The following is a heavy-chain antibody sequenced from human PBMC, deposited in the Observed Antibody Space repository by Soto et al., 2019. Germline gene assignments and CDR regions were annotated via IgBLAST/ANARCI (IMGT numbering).Heavy chain of an antibody. CDR2: ISGSGGST. V-gene: IGHV3-23*01. CDR3: AKALEGFIAAPH. CDR1: GFTFSSYA. D-gene: IGHD6-6*01. J-gene: IGHJ4*02. Sequence: EVQLLESGGGLVQPGGSLRLSCAASGFTFSSYAMSWVRQAPGKGLEWVSAISGSGGSTYYADSVKGRFTIARDNSKNTLYLQMNSLRAEDTAVYYCAKALEGFIAAPHWGQGTLVTVSS.